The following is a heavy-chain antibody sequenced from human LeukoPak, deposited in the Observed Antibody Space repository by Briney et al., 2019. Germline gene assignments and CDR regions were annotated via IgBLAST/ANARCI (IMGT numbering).Heavy chain of an antibody. V-gene: IGHV4-39*01. CDR1: GGSISSSSYY. CDR3: ARHKHGWDRWLRYDYYYYMGV. J-gene: IGHJ6*03. CDR2: IYYSGST. Sequence: SETLSLTCTVSGGSISSSSYYWGWIRQPPGKGLEWIGSIYYSGSTYYNPSLKSRVTISVDTSKNQFSLKLSSVTAADTAVYYCARHKHGWDRWLRYDYYYYMGVWGKGTTVTVSS. D-gene: IGHD5-12*01.